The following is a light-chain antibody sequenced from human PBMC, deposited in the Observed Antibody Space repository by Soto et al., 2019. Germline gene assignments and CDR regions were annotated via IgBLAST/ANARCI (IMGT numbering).Light chain of an antibody. CDR3: QQSYSTPWT. CDR2: AAS. CDR1: QSMSSD. Sequence: DIQMTQSPSSLSAPVGDRVTITCRASQSMSSDLNWYQQKPGKAPKLLIYAASSLQSGVPSRFSGSGSGTDFTLTISSLQPEDFATYYCQQSYSTPWTFGQGTTVEIK. J-gene: IGKJ1*01. V-gene: IGKV1-39*01.